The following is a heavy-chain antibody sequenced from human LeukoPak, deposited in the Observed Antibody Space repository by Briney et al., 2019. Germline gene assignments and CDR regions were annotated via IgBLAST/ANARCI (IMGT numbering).Heavy chain of an antibody. CDR2: ISYDGSNK. D-gene: IGHD3-3*01. J-gene: IGHJ4*02. V-gene: IGHV3-30-3*01. Sequence: PGGSLRLSCAASGFTFSSYAMHWVRQAPGKGLEWVAVISYDGSNKYYADSVKGRFTISRDNSKNTLYLQMNSLRAEDTAVYYCARDLADFWSGYQYYFDYWGQGTLVTVSS. CDR1: GFTFSSYA. CDR3: ARDLADFWSGYQYYFDY.